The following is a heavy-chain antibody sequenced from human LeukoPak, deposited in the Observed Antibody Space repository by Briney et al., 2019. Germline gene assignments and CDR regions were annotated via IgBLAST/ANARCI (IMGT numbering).Heavy chain of an antibody. CDR2: INWNGGST. Sequence: GGSLRLSCAASGFTFSSYWMSWVRQAPGKGLEWVSGINWNGGSTVYADSVKGRFTISRDNAKNSLYLQMNSLRTEDTALYYCAKDIRSSGWYYFDYWGQGTLVTVSS. V-gene: IGHV3-20*04. CDR1: GFTFSSYW. J-gene: IGHJ4*02. D-gene: IGHD6-19*01. CDR3: AKDIRSSGWYYFDY.